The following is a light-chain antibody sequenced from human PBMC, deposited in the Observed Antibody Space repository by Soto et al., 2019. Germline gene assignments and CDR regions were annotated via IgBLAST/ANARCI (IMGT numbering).Light chain of an antibody. J-gene: IGLJ1*01. V-gene: IGLV3-21*02. CDR2: DNS. Sequence: ALTPPPSLSVSPGQTATIPCGGNNIGSKTVHWYQQKPGQAPVLVVSDNSDRPSGIPERFSGSKSENTATLTIIRVEAGDEAGYYCQVWDNINDHYVFGAGTKVTV. CDR3: QVWDNINDHYV. CDR1: NIGSKT.